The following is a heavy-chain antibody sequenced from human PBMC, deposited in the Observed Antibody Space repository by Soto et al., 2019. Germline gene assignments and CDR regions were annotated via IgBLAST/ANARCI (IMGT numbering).Heavy chain of an antibody. CDR3: ASEAANGDYHGMDV. Sequence: QVQLVQSGAEEKKPGASVKVSCKSSGYTFTSYEITWVRQANGQGLEWMGWRNPHSGNKGYAQKCQGRVSMTRNTAIRTTYMELSSLRSEATAVYYLASEAANGDYHGMDVWGQGATVIVSS. V-gene: IGHV1-8*02. J-gene: IGHJ6*02. CDR2: RNPHSGNK. D-gene: IGHD6-13*01. CDR1: GYTFTSYE.